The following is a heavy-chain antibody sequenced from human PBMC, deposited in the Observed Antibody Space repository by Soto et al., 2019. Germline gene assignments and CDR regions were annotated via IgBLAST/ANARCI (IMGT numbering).Heavy chain of an antibody. CDR2: FDPEDGET. CDR3: ATGYDSSGYGLRVDAFDI. V-gene: IGHV1-24*01. D-gene: IGHD3-22*01. CDR1: GYTLTELS. J-gene: IGHJ3*02. Sequence: ASVKVSCKVSGYTLTELSMHWVRQAPGKGLEWMGGFDPEDGETIYAQKFQGRVTMTEDTSTDTAYMELSSPRSEDTAVYYCATGYDSSGYGLRVDAFDIWGQGTMVTVSS.